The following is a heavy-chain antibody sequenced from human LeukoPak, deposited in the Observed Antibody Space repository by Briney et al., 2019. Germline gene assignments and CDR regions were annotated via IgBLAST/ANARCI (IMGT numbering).Heavy chain of an antibody. V-gene: IGHV3-7*01. CDR3: ARESTGFSIDY. CDR2: IKEDGSEK. D-gene: IGHD1-14*01. Sequence: GGSLRLSCAASGFTFSSHWMSWVRRAPGKGLEWVANIKEDGSEKYYVDSVKGRFAISRDNAKTSLYLQMNSLRAEDTAVYFCARESTGFSIDYWGQGTLVTVSS. CDR1: GFTFSSHW. J-gene: IGHJ4*02.